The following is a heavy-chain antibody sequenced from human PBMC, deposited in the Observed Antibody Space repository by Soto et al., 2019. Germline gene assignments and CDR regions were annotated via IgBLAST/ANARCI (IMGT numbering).Heavy chain of an antibody. J-gene: IGHJ4*02. CDR2: ISGSGGST. Sequence: GGSLRLSCAASGFTFSSYAMSWVRQAPGKGLEWVSAISGSGGSTYYADSVKGRFPISRDNSKNTLYLQMNSLRAEDTAVYYCAKDPRYYDSSGYYIDYWGQGTLVTVSS. V-gene: IGHV3-23*01. CDR3: AKDPRYYDSSGYYIDY. D-gene: IGHD3-22*01. CDR1: GFTFSSYA.